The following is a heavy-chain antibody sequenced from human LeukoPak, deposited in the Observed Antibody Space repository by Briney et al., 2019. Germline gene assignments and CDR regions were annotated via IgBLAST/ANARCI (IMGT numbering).Heavy chain of an antibody. CDR2: MNPNSGNT. Sequence: ASVKVSCKASGYTFTSYDINWVRQATGQGLEWMGWMNPNSGNTGYAQKFQGRVTMTRNTSISTAYMELSSLRSEDTAVYYCAKGVRPRRIAARHNYYYYMDVWGKGTTVTVSS. CDR1: GYTFTSYD. V-gene: IGHV1-8*01. CDR3: AKGVRPRRIAARHNYYYYMDV. J-gene: IGHJ6*03. D-gene: IGHD6-6*01.